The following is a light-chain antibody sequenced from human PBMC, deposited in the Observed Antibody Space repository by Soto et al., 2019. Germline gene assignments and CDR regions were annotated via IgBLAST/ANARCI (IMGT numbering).Light chain of an antibody. CDR3: QSYDSSLSGSSV. CDR2: DVS. CDR1: SSDVGSYKD. V-gene: IGLV2-11*01. Sequence: QSALTQPRSVSGSPGQSVTISCTGTSSDVGSYKDVSWYQHHPGKVPKLMIYDVSERPSGVPDRFSGSKSGNTASLTISGLQAEDDGDYYCQSYDSSLSGSSVFGTGTKVTVL. J-gene: IGLJ1*01.